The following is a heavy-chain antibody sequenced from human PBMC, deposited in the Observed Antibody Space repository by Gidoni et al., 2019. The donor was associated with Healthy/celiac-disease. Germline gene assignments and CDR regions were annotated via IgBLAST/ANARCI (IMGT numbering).Heavy chain of an antibody. Sequence: EVQLVQSGAEVKKPGESLRISCKGSGYSFTSYWISWVRQMPGKGLEWMGRIDPSDSYTNYSPSFQGHVTISADKSISTAYLQWSSLKASDTAMYYCATSEAGTTGWGYYGMDVWGQGTTVTVSS. CDR2: IDPSDSYT. D-gene: IGHD1-7*01. CDR1: GYSFTSYW. CDR3: ATSEAGTTGWGYYGMDV. V-gene: IGHV5-10-1*03. J-gene: IGHJ6*02.